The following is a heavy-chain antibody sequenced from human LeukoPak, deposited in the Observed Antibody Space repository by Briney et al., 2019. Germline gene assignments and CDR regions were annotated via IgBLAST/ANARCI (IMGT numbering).Heavy chain of an antibody. Sequence: PSETPSLTCAVYGGSFSGYYWSWIRQPPGKGLEWIGEINHSGSTNYNPSLKSRVTISVDTSKNQSSLKLSSVTAADTAVYYCARGFAYDYVWGSYIPDWGQGTLVTVSS. CDR3: ARGFAYDYVWGSYIPD. D-gene: IGHD3-16*01. CDR2: INHSGST. V-gene: IGHV4-34*01. CDR1: GGSFSGYY. J-gene: IGHJ4*02.